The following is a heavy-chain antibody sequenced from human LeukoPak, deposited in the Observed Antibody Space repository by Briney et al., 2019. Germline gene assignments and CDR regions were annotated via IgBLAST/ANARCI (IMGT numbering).Heavy chain of an antibody. J-gene: IGHJ4*02. CDR1: GFTFSDAW. Sequence: PGGSLRLSCAASGFTFSDAWMSWVRQAPGKGLEWVSAISGSGGSTYYADSVKGRFTISRDNSKNTLYLQMNSLRAEDTAVYYCAKDRRSVYYDSSGYLYFDYWGQGTLVTVSS. CDR2: ISGSGGST. CDR3: AKDRRSVYYDSSGYLYFDY. D-gene: IGHD3-22*01. V-gene: IGHV3-23*01.